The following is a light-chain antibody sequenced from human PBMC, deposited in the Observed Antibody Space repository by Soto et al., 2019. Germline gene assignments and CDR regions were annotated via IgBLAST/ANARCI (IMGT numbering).Light chain of an antibody. CDR2: EVS. J-gene: IGLJ1*01. CDR3: SSYTSSSTRV. Sequence: QSLLTHPASLSGSPGQSITISCTGTSSDVGGYNYVSWYQQHPGKAPKLMIYEVSNRPSGVSNRFSGSKSGNTASLAISGLQAEDEADYYCSSYTSSSTRVFGTGTKVTAL. CDR1: SSDVGGYNY. V-gene: IGLV2-14*01.